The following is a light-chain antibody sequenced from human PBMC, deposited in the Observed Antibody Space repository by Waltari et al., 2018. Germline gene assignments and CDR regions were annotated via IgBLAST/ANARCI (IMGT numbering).Light chain of an antibody. V-gene: IGKV4-1*01. CDR1: QSVLYSSNNKNY. J-gene: IGKJ3*01. CDR2: WAA. CDR3: KQYVRGVFT. Sequence: DIVMTQSPDSLAVSLGERATINCKSSQSVLYSSNNKNYLAWYQQKPGQPPKLLIYWAATRDSGVPDRFSGRGCGTDFTLTISSLQAEDAAGYYCKQYVRGVFTFGPGTKVDI.